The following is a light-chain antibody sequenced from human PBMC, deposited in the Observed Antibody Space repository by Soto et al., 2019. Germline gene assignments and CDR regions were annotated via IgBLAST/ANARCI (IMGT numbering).Light chain of an antibody. CDR1: SSDVGSYNH. J-gene: IGLJ1*01. CDR3: CSYTTSSTRV. V-gene: IGLV2-14*01. CDR2: EVS. Sequence: QSALTQPASVSGSRGQSITISCTGTSSDVGSYNHVSWYQQHPGKAPKLMIYEVSDRPSGISNRFSGSKSGNTASLTISGLQPEDGADYFCCSYTTSSTRVFGTGTKLTVL.